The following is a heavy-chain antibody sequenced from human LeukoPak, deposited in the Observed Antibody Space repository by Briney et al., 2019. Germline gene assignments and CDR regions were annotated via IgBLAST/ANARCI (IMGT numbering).Heavy chain of an antibody. Sequence: SVKVSCKASGGTFSSYAISWVRQAPGQGLEWMGGIIPIFGTANYAQKFQGRVTITADESTSTAYMELSSLRSEDTAVYYCARSRTMRGRIDYWGQGTLVTVSS. CDR3: ARSRTMRGRIDY. V-gene: IGHV1-69*13. CDR1: GGTFSSYA. D-gene: IGHD3-22*01. CDR2: IIPIFGTA. J-gene: IGHJ4*02.